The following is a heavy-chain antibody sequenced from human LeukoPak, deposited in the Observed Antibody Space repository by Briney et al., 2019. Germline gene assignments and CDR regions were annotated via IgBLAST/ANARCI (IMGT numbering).Heavy chain of an antibody. Sequence: PGGSLRLSCAASGFPFISYSMNWVRQAPGKGLEWVSYISGSSGTKYYADSVKGRFTIARDNAKNSLYLQMNSLRAEDTAVYYCARAPYTSGWYRGDNDYWGQGTLVTVSS. D-gene: IGHD6-19*01. CDR2: ISGSSGTK. V-gene: IGHV3-48*01. CDR1: GFPFISYS. J-gene: IGHJ4*02. CDR3: ARAPYTSGWYRGDNDY.